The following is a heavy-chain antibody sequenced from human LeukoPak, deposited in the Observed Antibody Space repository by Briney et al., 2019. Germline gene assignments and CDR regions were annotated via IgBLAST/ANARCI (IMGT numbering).Heavy chain of an antibody. D-gene: IGHD5-18*01. CDR3: ARFEGGYSYGDDAFDI. V-gene: IGHV4-59*08. CDR2: IYDSGNT. Sequence: PSETLSLTCAVSGGSINNYYWSWIRQPPGKGLEWIGYIYDSGNTYYNPSLKSRVAMSLDTSKNQFSLKLYSLTAADTAVYYCARFEGGYSYGDDAFDIWGQGAMVTVSS. CDR1: GGSINNYY. J-gene: IGHJ3*02.